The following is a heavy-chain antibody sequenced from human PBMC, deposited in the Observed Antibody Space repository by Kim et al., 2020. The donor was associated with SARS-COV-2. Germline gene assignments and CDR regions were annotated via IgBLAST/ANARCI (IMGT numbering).Heavy chain of an antibody. J-gene: IGHJ6*02. V-gene: IGHV3-23*01. CDR1: GFTFSSYA. CDR3: AKDPSEAAPPDYYGMDV. D-gene: IGHD6-13*01. Sequence: GGSLRLSCAASGFTFSSYAMSWVRQAPGKGLEWVSAISGSGGSIYYADSVKGRFTISRDKSKNTLYLQMNSLRAEDTAVYYCAKDPSEAAPPDYYGMDVWGQGTTVSVSS. CDR2: ISGSGGSI.